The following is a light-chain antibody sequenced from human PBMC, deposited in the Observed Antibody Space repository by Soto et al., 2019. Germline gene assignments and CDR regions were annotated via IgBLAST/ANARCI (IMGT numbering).Light chain of an antibody. CDR3: QHYYTSYTT. CDR2: GAS. V-gene: IGKV3-20*01. J-gene: IGKJ1*01. Sequence: EIVLTQSPGTLSLSPGERATLSCGASQSVTSNYLAWYQQKPGQAPRLLIFGASTRATGIPDRSSGSGSGTDFTLTISRLEPEDFAVYYCQHYYTSYTTFGQGTKVDIK. CDR1: QSVTSNY.